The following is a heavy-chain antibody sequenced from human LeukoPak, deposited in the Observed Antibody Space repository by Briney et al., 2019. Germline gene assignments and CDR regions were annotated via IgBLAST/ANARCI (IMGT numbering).Heavy chain of an antibody. J-gene: IGHJ4*02. Sequence: GSVKVSCKASGYTFTSYGISWVRQAPGQGPECMGGISAYNGETNYAQKLQGRVTMTTDTSTSTAYMAMRSPRSDDTGVYYCAGASYGSGSYYEVPLAHWGQGTLVTVSS. CDR3: AGASYGSGSYYEVPLAH. V-gene: IGHV1-18*01. D-gene: IGHD3-10*01. CDR2: ISAYNGET. CDR1: GYTFTSYG.